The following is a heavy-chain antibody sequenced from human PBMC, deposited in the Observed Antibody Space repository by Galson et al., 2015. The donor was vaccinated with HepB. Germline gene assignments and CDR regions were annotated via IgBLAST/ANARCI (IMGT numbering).Heavy chain of an antibody. V-gene: IGHV3-74*01. Sequence: SLRLSCAASGFTFNTYWMHWIRQAPGKGLVWVSRINSDGTFRTYADFAKGRFTISRDNAKNTLYLQMNRLRADDTALYYCVRGGSTYDSSFDYWGQGALVTVSS. J-gene: IGHJ4*02. CDR1: GFTFNTYW. CDR3: VRGGSTYDSSFDY. CDR2: INSDGTFR. D-gene: IGHD3-22*01.